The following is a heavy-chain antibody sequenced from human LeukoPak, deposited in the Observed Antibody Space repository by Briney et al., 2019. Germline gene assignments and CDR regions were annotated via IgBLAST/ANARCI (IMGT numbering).Heavy chain of an antibody. D-gene: IGHD4-23*01. Sequence: GESLKISCKGSGYIFTNHWIGWVRQMPGKGLEWMGIIYPSDSDTRYGPSFQGQVTISADKSISTAYLQWTSLKTSDTAMYYCARQPNGGHFHFDNWGQGTLVAVSS. V-gene: IGHV5-51*01. CDR3: ARQPNGGHFHFDN. J-gene: IGHJ4*02. CDR1: GYIFTNHW. CDR2: IYPSDSDT.